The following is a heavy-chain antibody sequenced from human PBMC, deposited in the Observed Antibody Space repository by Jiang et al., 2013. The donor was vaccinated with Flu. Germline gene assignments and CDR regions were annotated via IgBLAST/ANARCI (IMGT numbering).Heavy chain of an antibody. CDR1: GDSVSSNSVL. D-gene: IGHD2-8*01. Sequence: QTLSLTCAISGDSVSSNSVLGTGSGSPHREALSGWEGHTTGPSGIMIMQYIVKSRITINPDTSKNQFSLQLNSVTPEDTAVYYCARVTHRNGHVDFDCWGQGTLVTVSS. V-gene: IGHV6-1*01. CDR2: HTTGPSGI. CDR3: ARVTHRNGHVDFDC. J-gene: IGHJ4*02.